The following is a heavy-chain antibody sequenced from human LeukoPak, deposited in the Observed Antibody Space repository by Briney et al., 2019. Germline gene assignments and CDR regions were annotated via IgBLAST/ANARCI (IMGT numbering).Heavy chain of an antibody. V-gene: IGHV3-33*01. J-gene: IGHJ4*02. CDR1: GFTFSSYG. CDR3: ARAAEEYCSTIRCFFAY. D-gene: IGHD2-2*01. Sequence: PGGSLRLSCAASGFTFSSYGMHWVRQAPGKGLEWVAVIWNDGSNKYYADSVKGRFTISRDNSKNTLYLQMNSLRADDTAVYYCARAAEEYCSTIRCFFAYWARGALDTVS. CDR2: IWNDGSNK.